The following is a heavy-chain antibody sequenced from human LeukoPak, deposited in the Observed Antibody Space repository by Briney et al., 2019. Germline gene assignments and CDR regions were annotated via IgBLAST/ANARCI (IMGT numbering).Heavy chain of an antibody. V-gene: IGHV1-69*04. J-gene: IGHJ3*02. Sequence: SSVKVSCKASGGTFSSYAISWVRQAPGQGLEWMGRIIPIFGIANHAQKFQGRVTITADKSTSTAYMELSSLRSEDTAVYYCARDPPTSYYDFWSGYYSDAFDIWGQGTMVTVSS. CDR1: GGTFSSYA. CDR3: ARDPPTSYYDFWSGYYSDAFDI. D-gene: IGHD3-3*01. CDR2: IIPIFGIA.